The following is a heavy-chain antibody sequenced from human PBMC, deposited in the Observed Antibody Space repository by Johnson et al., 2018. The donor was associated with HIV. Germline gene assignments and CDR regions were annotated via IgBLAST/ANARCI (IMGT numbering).Heavy chain of an antibody. D-gene: IGHD3-10*01. CDR2: ISYDGSNK. Sequence: LVESGGGVVQPGRSLRLSCAASGFTFSSYAMHWVRQAPGKGLEWVAVISYDGSNKYYADSVKGRFTISRDNSKNTLYLQMNSLRAEDTAVYYCARGVDGAFDIWGQGTMVTVSS. J-gene: IGHJ3*02. CDR1: GFTFSSYA. CDR3: ARGVDGAFDI. V-gene: IGHV3-30-3*01.